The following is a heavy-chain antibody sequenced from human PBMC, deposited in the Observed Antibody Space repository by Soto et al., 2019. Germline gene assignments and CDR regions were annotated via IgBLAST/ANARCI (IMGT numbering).Heavy chain of an antibody. V-gene: IGHV4-59*01. CDR2: IYYSGST. D-gene: IGHD3-3*01. Sequence: SETLSLTCTVSGGSISSYYWSWIRQPPGKGLEWIGYIYYSGSTNYNPSLKSRVTISVDTSKNQFSLKLSSVTAADTAVYYCARGYDFWSGYSAYFFDYCGQGTLVTGYS. CDR3: ARGYDFWSGYSAYFFDY. CDR1: GGSISSYY. J-gene: IGHJ4*02.